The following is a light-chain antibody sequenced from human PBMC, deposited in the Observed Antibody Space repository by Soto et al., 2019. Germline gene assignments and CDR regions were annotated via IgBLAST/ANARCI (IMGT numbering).Light chain of an antibody. CDR1: SSDIRSYNR. V-gene: IGLV2-18*01. J-gene: IGLJ1*01. CDR2: EVY. CDR3: SLYTSSSTSYV. Sequence: QSALTQPPSVSGSPGQSVTISCTGTSSDIRSYNRVSWYQQPPGTAPKLMIYEVYNRPSGVPDRFSGSKSGNTASLTISGLQAEDESDYYCSLYTSSSTSYVFGTGTKVTVL.